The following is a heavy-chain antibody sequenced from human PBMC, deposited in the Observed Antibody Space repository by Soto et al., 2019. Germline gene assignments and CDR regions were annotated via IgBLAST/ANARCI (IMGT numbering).Heavy chain of an antibody. CDR1: GYTFTSYG. D-gene: IGHD3-3*01. V-gene: IGHV1-18*01. Sequence: ASVKVSCKASGYTFTSYGISWVRQAPGQGLEWMGWISAYNGNTNYAQKLQGRVTMTTDTSTSTAYMELRSLRSDDTAVYYCARVSRFLEWDYYGMDVWGQGTTVTVSS. CDR2: ISAYNGNT. CDR3: ARVSRFLEWDYYGMDV. J-gene: IGHJ6*02.